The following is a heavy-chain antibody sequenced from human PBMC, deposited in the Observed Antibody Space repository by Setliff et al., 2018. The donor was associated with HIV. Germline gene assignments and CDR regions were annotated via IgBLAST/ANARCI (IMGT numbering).Heavy chain of an antibody. V-gene: IGHV3-15*01. Sequence: GGSLRLSCAASGFPFDKAWMTWVRQAPGKGLEWVGRIRNNYEGGTADYAAPVKGRFTISRDDSKSIAYLQMNTLKTEDTAVYYCSRLRGYSFGLASYYYYYMDVWGKGTTVTVSS. D-gene: IGHD5-18*01. CDR1: GFPFDKAW. J-gene: IGHJ6*03. CDR3: SRLRGYSFGLASYYYYYMDV. CDR2: IRNNYEGGTA.